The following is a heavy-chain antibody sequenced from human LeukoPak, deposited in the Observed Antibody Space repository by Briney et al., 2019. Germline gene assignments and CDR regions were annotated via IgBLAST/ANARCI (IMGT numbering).Heavy chain of an antibody. CDR3: ARGLMGVAARPRWFDS. D-gene: IGHD6-6*01. Sequence: GGSLRLSCAASGFTFSSYSMNWVRQAPGKGLEWVSYISSGSNTIYYADSVKGRFTISRDNAKNSLFLQMNSLRAEDTALYYCARGLMGVAARPRWFDSWGQGTLVTVSS. J-gene: IGHJ5*01. V-gene: IGHV3-48*01. CDR2: ISSGSNTI. CDR1: GFTFSSYS.